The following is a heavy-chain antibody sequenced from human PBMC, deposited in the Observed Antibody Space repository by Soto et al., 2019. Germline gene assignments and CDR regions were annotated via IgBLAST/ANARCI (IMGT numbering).Heavy chain of an antibody. CDR2: ISYDGSDK. D-gene: IGHD7-27*01. J-gene: IGHJ4*02. V-gene: IGHV3-30*18. CDR3: AKDSAGEGYFDY. Sequence: VHLVESGGGAVHPGKSLRLSCAASGFTFSNYGMHWVRQAPGKGLEWVAVISYDGSDKFYADSVKGRFTISRDNSKKTVHLQMNSLSAEDTAVYYCAKDSAGEGYFDYWGQGTLVTVSS. CDR1: GFTFSNYG.